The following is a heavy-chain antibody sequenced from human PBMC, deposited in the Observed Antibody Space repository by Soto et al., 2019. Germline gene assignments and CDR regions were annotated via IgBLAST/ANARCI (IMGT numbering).Heavy chain of an antibody. Sequence: QVQLVESGGGVVQPGRSLRLSCAASGFTFSSYAMHWVRQVPGKGLEWVAVISYDGSNKYYADSVKGRFTISRDNSKNTLYLQMNSLRAEDTAVYYCARPLWRDDYNWGYFDLWGRGTLVTDSS. J-gene: IGHJ2*01. V-gene: IGHV3-30-3*01. D-gene: IGHD4-4*01. CDR1: GFTFSSYA. CDR3: ARPLWRDDYNWGYFDL. CDR2: ISYDGSNK.